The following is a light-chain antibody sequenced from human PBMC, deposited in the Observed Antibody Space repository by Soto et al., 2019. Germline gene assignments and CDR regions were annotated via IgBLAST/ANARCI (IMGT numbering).Light chain of an antibody. V-gene: IGKV3-11*01. CDR1: QTVDNY. J-gene: IGKJ2*01. Sequence: EVVLTQSPATLSLSPGERATLSCRASQTVDNYLAWYQHKPGQAPRLLIYGASDRATGIPARFSGSGSGTDFTLTISSLEPEDFAVYYCQQRVTWPNTFGQGTKLEIK. CDR3: QQRVTWPNT. CDR2: GAS.